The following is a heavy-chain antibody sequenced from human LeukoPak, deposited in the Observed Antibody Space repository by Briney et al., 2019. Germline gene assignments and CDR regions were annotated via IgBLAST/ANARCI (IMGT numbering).Heavy chain of an antibody. Sequence: GGSLRLSCAASGFTFSSYAMSWVRQAPGKGLEWVSAISGSGGSTYYADSVKGRFTISRDNSKNTLYLQMNSLRAEDTAVYYCARDRWEAVGGYWGQGTLVTVSS. J-gene: IGHJ4*02. CDR1: GFTFSSYA. V-gene: IGHV3-23*01. CDR3: ARDRWEAVGGY. CDR2: ISGSGGST. D-gene: IGHD1-26*01.